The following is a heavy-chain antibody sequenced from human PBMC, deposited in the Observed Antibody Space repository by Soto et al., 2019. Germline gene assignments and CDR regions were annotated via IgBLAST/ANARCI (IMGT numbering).Heavy chain of an antibody. CDR3: AKGRSGWWLGYAMDV. Sequence: GGSLRLSCAASGFTFSSYGMHWVRQAPGKGLEWVAVISYDGSNKYYADSVKGRFTTSRDNSKNTLYLQMNSLRAEDTAVYYCAKGRSGWWLGYAMDVWGQGTTVTVSS. J-gene: IGHJ6*02. V-gene: IGHV3-30*18. D-gene: IGHD6-19*01. CDR1: GFTFSSYG. CDR2: ISYDGSNK.